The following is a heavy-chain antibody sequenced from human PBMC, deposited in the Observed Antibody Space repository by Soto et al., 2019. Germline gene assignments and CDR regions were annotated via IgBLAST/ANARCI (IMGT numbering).Heavy chain of an antibody. Sequence: ASVKVSCKASGYTFTSYAISWVRQAPGQGLEWMGWISAYNGNTNYAQKLQGRVTMTTDTSTTTAYMELRSLRSDDTAVYYCAGEVFLGGRAPGPFDHWGRGTLVT. V-gene: IGHV1-18*01. CDR2: ISAYNGNT. CDR1: GYTFTSYA. D-gene: IGHD3-16*01. CDR3: AGEVFLGGRAPGPFDH. J-gene: IGHJ4*02.